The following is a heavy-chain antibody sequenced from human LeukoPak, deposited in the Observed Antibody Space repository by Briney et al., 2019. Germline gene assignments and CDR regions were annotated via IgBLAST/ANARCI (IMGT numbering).Heavy chain of an antibody. J-gene: IGHJ4*02. Sequence: PGGSLRLSCAASGFTFSSYGMHWVRQAPGKGLEWVAFIRYDGSNKYYADSVKGRFTISRDNSKNTLYLQMNSLRAEDTAVDYCSKEKYSRGLYGAGELFDYWGQGTLVTVSS. CDR1: GFTFSSYG. V-gene: IGHV3-30*02. CDR3: SKEKYSRGLYGAGELFDY. D-gene: IGHD6-19*01. CDR2: IRYDGSNK.